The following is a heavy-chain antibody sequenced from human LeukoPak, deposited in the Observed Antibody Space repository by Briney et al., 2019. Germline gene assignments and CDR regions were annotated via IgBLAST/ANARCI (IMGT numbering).Heavy chain of an antibody. D-gene: IGHD6-19*01. J-gene: IGHJ4*02. CDR3: ARTGAGYSSGWPDY. CDR1: GYTFTGYY. Sequence: ASVKVSCKASGYTFTGYYMHWVRQAPGQGLEWMGWINPNSGGTNYAQKFQGRVTMTRDTSISTAYMELSRPRSDDTAVYYCARTGAGYSSGWPDYWGQGTLVTVSS. CDR2: INPNSGGT. V-gene: IGHV1-2*02.